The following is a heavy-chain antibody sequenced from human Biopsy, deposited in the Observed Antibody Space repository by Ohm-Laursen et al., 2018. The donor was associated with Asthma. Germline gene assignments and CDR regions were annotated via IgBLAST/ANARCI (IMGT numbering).Heavy chain of an antibody. CDR3: ARCQVGYSSGWSLLLKKIYYSGMDV. CDR1: GGTFSNFA. CDR2: IMTVFGTT. V-gene: IGHV1-69*13. D-gene: IGHD6-19*01. J-gene: IGHJ6*02. Sequence: SVKVSCKAPGGTFSNFAISWVRQAPGQGLEWLGGIMTVFGTTNYAQKFQGRVTITADESTSTAYMEVISLRSEDTAIYYCARCQVGYSSGWSLLLKKIYYSGMDVWGQGTVVTVSS.